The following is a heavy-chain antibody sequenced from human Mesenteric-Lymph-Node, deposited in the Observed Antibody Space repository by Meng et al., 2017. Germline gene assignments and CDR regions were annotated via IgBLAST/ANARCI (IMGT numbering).Heavy chain of an antibody. CDR3: ARVDSSGYFLDY. Sequence: QVQLQDSGSGLVKPSQTLSLTCTVSGGSISSGGYYWSWIRQHPGKGLEWIAYIYYSGSTYYNPSLKSRVMLSVDTSKDQFSLKLSSVTAADTAVYYCARVDSSGYFLDYWGQGTLVTVSS. CDR2: IYYSGST. D-gene: IGHD3-22*01. J-gene: IGHJ4*01. CDR1: GGSISSGGYY. V-gene: IGHV4-31*03.